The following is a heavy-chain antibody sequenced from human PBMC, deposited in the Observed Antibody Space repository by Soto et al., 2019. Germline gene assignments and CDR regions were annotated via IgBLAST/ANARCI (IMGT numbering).Heavy chain of an antibody. CDR2: NNPGAGTT. CDR3: ARVGGYTSSWPVDY. J-gene: IGHJ4*02. Sequence: QVQLVQSGAEVKKPGASVKVSCKASGYTFNHYYMHWVRQAPGQGLEWMGINNPGAGTTIYAQKLQGRVTMTRDTSTSTFYLELSSLTSEDSAVYYCARVGGYTSSWPVDYWGQGTLVTVSS. D-gene: IGHD6-13*01. CDR1: GYTFNHYY. V-gene: IGHV1-46*02.